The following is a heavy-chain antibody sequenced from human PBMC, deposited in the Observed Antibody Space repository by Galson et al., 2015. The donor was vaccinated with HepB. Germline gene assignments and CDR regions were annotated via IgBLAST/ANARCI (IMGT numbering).Heavy chain of an antibody. CDR2: ISWDSGSM. CDR1: GFTFDDYA. CDR3: ARLGDLSGYTSS. D-gene: IGHD2-2*02. J-gene: IGHJ4*02. V-gene: IGHV3-9*01. Sequence: SLRLSCAASGFTFDDYAMHWVRQAPGKGLEWVSGISWDSGSMGCADSVRGRFTISRDNAKNSLYLQMNSLRTEDTAVYYCARLGDLSGYTSSWGQGTLVTVSS.